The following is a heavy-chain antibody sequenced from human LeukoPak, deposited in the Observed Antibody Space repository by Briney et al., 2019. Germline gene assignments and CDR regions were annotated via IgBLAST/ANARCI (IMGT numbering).Heavy chain of an antibody. D-gene: IGHD3-10*01. Sequence: PGGSLRLSCAASGFTFSTFAMIWVRQAPGKGLEWVAFIRFDGNDKFYADSVKGRFTISKDTSRNTLYLQMNSLRAEDTAVYYCAKDLMRDRWFGESWGQGTLVTVSS. V-gene: IGHV3-30*02. CDR2: IRFDGNDK. CDR1: GFTFSTFA. J-gene: IGHJ5*02. CDR3: AKDLMRDRWFGES.